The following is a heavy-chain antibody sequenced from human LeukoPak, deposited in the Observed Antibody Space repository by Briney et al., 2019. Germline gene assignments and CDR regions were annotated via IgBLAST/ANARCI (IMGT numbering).Heavy chain of an antibody. D-gene: IGHD3-22*01. CDR1: GFTVSSNH. CDR2: IYSGGST. J-gene: IGHJ3*02. CDR3: ARVYRLYDSSGYYTSSRAFDI. V-gene: IGHV3-53*01. Sequence: GGSLRLSCAASGFTVSSNHMSWVRQAPGKGLEWVSVIYSGGSTYYADSVKGRFTISRDNSKNTLYLQMNSLRAEDTAVYYCARVYRLYDSSGYYTSSRAFDIWGQGTMVTVSS.